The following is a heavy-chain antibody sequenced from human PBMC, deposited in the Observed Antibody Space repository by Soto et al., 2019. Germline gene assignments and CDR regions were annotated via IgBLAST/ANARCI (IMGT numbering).Heavy chain of an antibody. CDR1: GDTFSTYS. V-gene: IGHV1-69*01. CDR3: ARAVQGNSSRHHTWFAP. Sequence: QVQLVQSGAEVKKPGSSVKVSCKASGDTFSTYSISWVRQAPGQGLEWMGGIIAMFGVAVYAQKFQGRVTRTADDPTRTVYMVLSSLRSEDTAFYYCARAVQGNSSRHHTWFAPWGQGSLVTVSS. J-gene: IGHJ5*02. CDR2: IIAMFGVA. D-gene: IGHD1-1*01.